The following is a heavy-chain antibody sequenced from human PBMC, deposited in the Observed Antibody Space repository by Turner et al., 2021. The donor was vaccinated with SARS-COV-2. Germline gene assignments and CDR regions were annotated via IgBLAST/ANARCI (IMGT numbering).Heavy chain of an antibody. Sequence: QLQLQESGPGLVKPSETLSLTCTVSAGSISSSSYYWGWIRQPPGKGLEWIGTIYYSGSTYYNPSLKSRVTITVDTSKNQFSLKLSSVTAADTAVYYCARRAHVEITLVPKPFDFWGQGTQVTVSS. D-gene: IGHD3-10*01. CDR3: ARRAHVEITLVPKPFDF. J-gene: IGHJ4*02. CDR2: IYYSGST. CDR1: AGSISSSSYY. V-gene: IGHV4-39*01.